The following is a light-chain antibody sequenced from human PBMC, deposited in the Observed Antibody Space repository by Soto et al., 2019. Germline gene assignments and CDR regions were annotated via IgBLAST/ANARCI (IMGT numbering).Light chain of an antibody. CDR3: QQYYDWPYS. CDR2: GAS. V-gene: IGKV3-15*01. Sequence: EVVMTQSPATLPVSPGRRVTLSCRASQSINSNLAWFQQKPGQAPRLLIYGASSRATGIPARFSGSGSGTEFTLTISSLQSEDFAVYYCQQYYDWPYSFGQGTKLEMK. CDR1: QSINSN. J-gene: IGKJ2*01.